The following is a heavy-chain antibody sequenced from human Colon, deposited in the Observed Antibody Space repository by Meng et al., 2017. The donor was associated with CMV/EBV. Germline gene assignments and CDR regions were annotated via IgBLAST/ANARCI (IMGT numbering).Heavy chain of an antibody. J-gene: IGHJ4*02. D-gene: IGHD6-19*01. CDR1: GFTFSSYW. V-gene: IGHV3-7*03. CDR2: IKQDGSEK. CDR3: AKSPIWVAVAGVLHY. Sequence: GESLKISCAASGFTFSSYWMSWVRQAPGKGLEWVANIKQDGSEKYYVDSVKGRFTISRDNAKNSLYLQMNSLRAEDTAVYYCAKSPIWVAVAGVLHYWGQGTQVTVSS.